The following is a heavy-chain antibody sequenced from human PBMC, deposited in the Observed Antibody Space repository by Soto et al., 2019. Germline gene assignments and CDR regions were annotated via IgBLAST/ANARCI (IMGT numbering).Heavy chain of an antibody. V-gene: IGHV3-53*01. CDR1: GFTVSSNY. CDR2: IYSGGST. J-gene: IGHJ4*02. D-gene: IGHD3-22*01. Sequence: GRSLRLSCAASGFTVSSNYMSWVRQAPGKGLEWVSVIYSGGSTYYADSVKGRFTISRDNSKNTLYLQMNSLRAEDTAVYYCARAGYYYDSSGYYYFDYWGQGTLVTVSS. CDR3: ARAGYYYDSSGYYYFDY.